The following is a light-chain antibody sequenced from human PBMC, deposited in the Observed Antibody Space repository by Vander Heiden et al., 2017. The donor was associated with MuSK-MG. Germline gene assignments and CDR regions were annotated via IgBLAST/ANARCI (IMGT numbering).Light chain of an antibody. J-gene: IGKJ2*01. CDR1: QDITKY. CDR3: QQYDDLPFT. Sequence: DIQMTQSPSSLSASVGDRVSITCQASQDITKYLNWFQQKPGEAPKLLIYDASSLETGVPSRFSGSGSVTDFTFTITGLQPEDSATYHCQQYDDLPFTFGQGTKVQI. CDR2: DAS. V-gene: IGKV1-33*01.